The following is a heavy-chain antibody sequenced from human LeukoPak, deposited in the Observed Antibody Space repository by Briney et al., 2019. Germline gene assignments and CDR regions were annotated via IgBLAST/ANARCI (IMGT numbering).Heavy chain of an antibody. Sequence: SETLSLTCAVYGGSFSGYYWSWIRQPPGKGLEWIGYIYYSGSTNYNPSLKSRVTISVDTSKNQFSLKLSSVTAADTAVYYCARGGYSYALYYFDYWGQGTLVTVSS. CDR2: IYYSGST. CDR3: ARGGYSYALYYFDY. V-gene: IGHV4-59*01. D-gene: IGHD5-18*01. J-gene: IGHJ4*02. CDR1: GGSFSGYY.